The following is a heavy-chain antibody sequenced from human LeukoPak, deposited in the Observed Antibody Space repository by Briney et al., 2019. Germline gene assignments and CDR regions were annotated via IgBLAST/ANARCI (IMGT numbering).Heavy chain of an antibody. Sequence: SETLSLTCTVSGGSISSCYWSWIRQPPGKGLEWIGYIYYSGSTNYNPSLKSRVTISVDTSKNQFSLKLSSVTAADTAVYYCAMTYYYDSSGYPDAFDIWGQGTMVTVSS. V-gene: IGHV4-59*01. J-gene: IGHJ3*02. D-gene: IGHD3-22*01. CDR3: AMTYYYDSSGYPDAFDI. CDR2: IYYSGST. CDR1: GGSISSCY.